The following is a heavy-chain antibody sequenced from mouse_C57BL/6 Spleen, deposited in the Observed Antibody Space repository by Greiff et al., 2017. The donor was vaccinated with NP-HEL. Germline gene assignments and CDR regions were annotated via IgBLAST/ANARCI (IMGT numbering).Heavy chain of an antibody. V-gene: IGHV1-82*01. CDR2: IYPGDGDT. CDR3: AREGGYYDYDGGGYYAMDY. J-gene: IGHJ4*01. Sequence: VQLKESGPELVKPGASVKISCKASGYAFSSSWMNWVKQRPGKGLEWIGRIYPGDGDTNYNGKFKGKATLTADKSSSTAYMQLSSLTSEDSAVYFCAREGGYYDYDGGGYYAMDYWGQGTSVTVSS. CDR1: GYAFSSSW. D-gene: IGHD2-4*01.